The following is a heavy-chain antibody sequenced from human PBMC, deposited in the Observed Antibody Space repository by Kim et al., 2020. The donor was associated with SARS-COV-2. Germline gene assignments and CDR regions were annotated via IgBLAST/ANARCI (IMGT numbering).Heavy chain of an antibody. CDR2: ISGSGSTI. J-gene: IGHJ4*02. CDR3: ARDRDYGDYYY. Sequence: GGSLRLSCAASGFTFSSYSMNWVRQTPGKGLEWLSYISGSGSTIYYADSVKGRFTISRDNAKNSLYLQINSLRAEDTAVYYCARDRDYGDYYYWGQGTLV. D-gene: IGHD4-17*01. CDR1: GFTFSSYS. V-gene: IGHV3-48*04.